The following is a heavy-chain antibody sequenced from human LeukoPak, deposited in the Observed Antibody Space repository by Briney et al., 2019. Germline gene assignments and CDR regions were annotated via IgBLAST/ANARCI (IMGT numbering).Heavy chain of an antibody. Sequence: SETLSLTCNVSGGSFNGYYWTWIRQPPGKGLEWIAEINHFGTTNHNPSLKSRVTVSTDTSKNQFFLKLTSVTAADTALYYCARLAVTAPHYHYYMDVWGEGTTVTVSS. V-gene: IGHV4-34*01. CDR3: ARLAVTAPHYHYYMDV. CDR1: GGSFNGYY. J-gene: IGHJ6*03. D-gene: IGHD2-21*02. CDR2: INHFGTT.